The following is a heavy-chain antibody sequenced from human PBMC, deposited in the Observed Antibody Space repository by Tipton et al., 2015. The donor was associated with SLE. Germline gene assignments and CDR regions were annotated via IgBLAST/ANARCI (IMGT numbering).Heavy chain of an antibody. CDR1: GGSVTSYY. D-gene: IGHD3-16*01. J-gene: IGHJ3*02. CDR3: ARGSWGDALDT. Sequence: TLSLTCTVSGGSVTSYYWSWIRQPPGKGLEWIGYVFYSGSTNYSPSLQRRVTMSLDTSKNRFSLKLYSVTAADTAVYYCARGSWGDALDTWGQGTMVTVSS. CDR2: VFYSGST. V-gene: IGHV4-59*02.